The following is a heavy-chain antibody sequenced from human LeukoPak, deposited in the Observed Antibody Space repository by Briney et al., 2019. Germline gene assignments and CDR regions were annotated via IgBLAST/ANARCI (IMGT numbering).Heavy chain of an antibody. Sequence: LGASVKVSCKASGGTFSSYAISWVRQAPGQGLEWMGWINPNSGGTNYAQKFQGRVTMTRDTSISTAYMELSRLRSDDTAVYYCARECYYDSSGYPNLDYWGQGTLVTVSS. V-gene: IGHV1-2*03. CDR1: GGTFSSYA. CDR3: ARECYYDSSGYPNLDY. D-gene: IGHD3-22*01. CDR2: INPNSGGT. J-gene: IGHJ4*02.